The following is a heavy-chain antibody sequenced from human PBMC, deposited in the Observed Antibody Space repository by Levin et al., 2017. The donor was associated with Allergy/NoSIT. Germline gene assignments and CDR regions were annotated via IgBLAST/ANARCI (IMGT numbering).Heavy chain of an antibody. CDR3: ASRGDMDI. CDR2: ITSDESHK. CDR1: GFPFSTYG. Sequence: QPGGSLRLSCAASGFPFSTYGMHWVRQAPGKGLEWVALITSDESHKFYADSVKGRFTISRDNSKNMLFLQMNSLGADDTALYYCASRGDMDIWGQGTAVIVS. J-gene: IGHJ6*02. V-gene: IGHV3-30*03.